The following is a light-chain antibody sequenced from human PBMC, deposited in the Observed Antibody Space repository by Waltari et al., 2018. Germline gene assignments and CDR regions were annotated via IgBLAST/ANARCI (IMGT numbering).Light chain of an antibody. CDR1: SGDIGGSDF. CDR2: DVN. Sequence: QSALTQPASVSASPGQSITISCTGTSGDIGGSDFVSWYQHPPGRAPKVLIFDVNHRPSGISDRFSGSKSGNTASLTISGLQAEDDADYYCSSPSTNNVVVFGGGTKVTVL. CDR3: SSPSTNNVVV. J-gene: IGLJ2*01. V-gene: IGLV2-14*01.